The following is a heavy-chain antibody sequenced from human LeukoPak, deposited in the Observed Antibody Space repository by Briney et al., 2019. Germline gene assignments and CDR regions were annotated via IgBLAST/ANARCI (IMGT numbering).Heavy chain of an antibody. Sequence: PSETLSLTCTVSGGSISSYYWSWIRQPAGKGLEWIGRIYTSGSTNYNPSLKSRVTTSVDTSKNQISLKLSSVTAADTAVYYCARGPPPYMVREWGRGTLVTVSS. J-gene: IGHJ4*02. CDR2: IYTSGST. CDR3: ARGPPPYMVRE. D-gene: IGHD4-23*01. CDR1: GGSISSYY. V-gene: IGHV4-4*07.